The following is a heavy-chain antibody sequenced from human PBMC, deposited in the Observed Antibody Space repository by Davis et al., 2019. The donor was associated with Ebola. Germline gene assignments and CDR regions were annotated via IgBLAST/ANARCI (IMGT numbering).Heavy chain of an antibody. D-gene: IGHD3-10*01. CDR2: IHYSGTT. CDR3: AREAVLWSRFDP. J-gene: IGHJ5*02. CDR1: GDSISSRIYY. V-gene: IGHV4-39*07. Sequence: SETLSLTCSVSGDSISSRIYYWGWIRQPPGKGLEYIGNIHYSGTTYYNPSLKSRVTISVDTSKNQFSLKLSSVTAADTAVYYCAREAVLWSRFDPWGQGTLVTVSS.